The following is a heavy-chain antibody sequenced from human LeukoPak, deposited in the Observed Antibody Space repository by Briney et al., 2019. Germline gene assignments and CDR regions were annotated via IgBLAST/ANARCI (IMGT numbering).Heavy chain of an antibody. D-gene: IGHD2-2*01. CDR2: INSDGSST. V-gene: IGHV3-74*01. CDR1: GFTFSSYW. J-gene: IGHJ6*02. Sequence: PGGSLRLSCAASGFTFSSYWMHWVRQAPGKGLVWVSRINSDGSSTSYEDSVKGRFTITRANDKNTLYLQMNSLRAEDTAVYYCARGGDIVVVPAALDVWGQGTTVTVSS. CDR3: ARGGDIVVVPAALDV.